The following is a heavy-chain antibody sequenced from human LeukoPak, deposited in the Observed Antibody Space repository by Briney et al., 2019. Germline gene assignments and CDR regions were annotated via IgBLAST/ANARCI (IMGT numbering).Heavy chain of an antibody. J-gene: IGHJ4*02. V-gene: IGHV3-23*01. CDR3: AKKGIAAADSFDY. CDR1: GFTFSSYV. CDR2: ISGSGGST. D-gene: IGHD6-13*01. Sequence: PGGSLRLSCAASGFTFSSYVMSWVRQAPGKELEWVSGISGSGGSTYYADSVKGRFTISRDNSKNTLYLQMNSLRAEDTAVYYCAKKGIAAADSFDYWGQGTLVTVSS.